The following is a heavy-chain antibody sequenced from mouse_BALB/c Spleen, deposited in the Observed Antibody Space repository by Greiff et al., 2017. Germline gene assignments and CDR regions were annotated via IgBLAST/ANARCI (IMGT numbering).Heavy chain of an antibody. V-gene: IGHV5-12-1*01. CDR3: ARHYGSFPDY. J-gene: IGHJ2*01. CDR1: GFAFSSYD. CDR2: ISSGGGST. Sequence: LMESGGGLVKPGGSLKLSCAASGFAFSSYDMSWVRQTPEKRLEWVAYISSGGGSTYYPDTVKGRFTISRDNAKNTLYLQMSSLKSEDTAMYYCARHYGSFPDYWGQGTTLTVSS. D-gene: IGHD2-1*01.